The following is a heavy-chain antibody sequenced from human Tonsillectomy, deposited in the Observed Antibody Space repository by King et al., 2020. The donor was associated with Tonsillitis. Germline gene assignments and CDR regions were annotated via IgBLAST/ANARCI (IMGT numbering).Heavy chain of an antibody. CDR1: GFTFSSYW. D-gene: IGHD3/OR15-3a*01. V-gene: IGHV3-7*01. CDR3: ARDPLKLDWINSYYYYGMDF. Sequence: VQLVESGGGLVQPGGSLRLSCAASGFTFSSYWMTWVRQAPGKGLEWVANIKQDGSEKYYVDSVKGRFTISRDNAKNSLYLQMNRQRAEDTAVYYCARDPLKLDWINSYYYYGMDFWGQGTTVTVSS. J-gene: IGHJ6*02. CDR2: IKQDGSEK.